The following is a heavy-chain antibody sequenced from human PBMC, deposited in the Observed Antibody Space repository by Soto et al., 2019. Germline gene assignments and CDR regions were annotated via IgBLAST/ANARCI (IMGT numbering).Heavy chain of an antibody. CDR3: ARETEYSNGWTNWFDP. V-gene: IGHV3-21*01. J-gene: IGHJ5*02. CDR1: GFTFSTYT. Sequence: EVQLVESGGGLVKPGGSLRLSCAASGFTFSTYTMNWVRQAPGKGLEWVSSITSSDYKSYADSVKGRLTISRDNAKNSLFLQMNSLRADDTAVYYCARETEYSNGWTNWFDPWGQGTLVTVSS. CDR2: ITSSDYK. D-gene: IGHD6-6*01.